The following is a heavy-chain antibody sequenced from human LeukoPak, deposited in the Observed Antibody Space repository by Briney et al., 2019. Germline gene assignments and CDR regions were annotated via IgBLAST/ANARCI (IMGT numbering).Heavy chain of an antibody. D-gene: IGHD3-16*01. Sequence: PSETLSLTCTVSGGSISSGGYYWSWIRQHPGKGLEWIGYIYYSGSTYYNPSLKSRVTISVDTSKNQFSLKLGSVTAADTAVYYCARARAYTYYYYGMDVWGQGTTVTVSS. V-gene: IGHV4-31*03. CDR2: IYYSGST. J-gene: IGHJ6*02. CDR1: GGSISSGGYY. CDR3: ARARAYTYYYYGMDV.